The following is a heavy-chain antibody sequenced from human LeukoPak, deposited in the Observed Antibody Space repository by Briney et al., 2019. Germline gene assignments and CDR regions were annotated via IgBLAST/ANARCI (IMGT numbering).Heavy chain of an antibody. CDR2: IYTSGST. V-gene: IGHV4-4*07. CDR3: ARDQGTMVRGRGVIPDWYFDL. J-gene: IGHJ2*01. CDR1: GGSISSYY. Sequence: PSETLSLTCTVSGGSISSYYWRWIRQPAGKGLEWIGRIYTSGSTNYNPSLKSRVTMSVDTSKNQFSLKLSSVTAADTAVYYCARDQGTMVRGRGVIPDWYFDLWGRGTLVTVSS. D-gene: IGHD3-10*01.